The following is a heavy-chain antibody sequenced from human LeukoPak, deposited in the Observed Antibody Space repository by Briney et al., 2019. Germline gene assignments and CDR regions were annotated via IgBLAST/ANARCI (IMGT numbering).Heavy chain of an antibody. V-gene: IGHV3-48*03. CDR3: ARDRRSSIPVDY. J-gene: IGHJ4*02. CDR1: GFTFSSYE. D-gene: IGHD2-2*02. CDR2: ISSSGSTI. Sequence: PGGSLRLSCAASGFTFSSYEMNWVRQAPGKGLEWVSYISSSGSTIYYADFVKGRFTISRDNAKNSLYLQMNSLRAEDTAVYYCARDRRSSIPVDYWGQGTLVTVSS.